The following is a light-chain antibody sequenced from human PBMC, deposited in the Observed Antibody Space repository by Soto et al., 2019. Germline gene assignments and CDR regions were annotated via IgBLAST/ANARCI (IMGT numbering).Light chain of an antibody. CDR3: LLYYGGQLGV. V-gene: IGLV7-43*01. J-gene: IGLJ2*01. CDR2: STN. CDR1: TGAVTSSNY. Sequence: QAVVTQEPSLTVSPGGTVTLTCAVYTGAVTSSNYPNWFQQKPGQAPRALIYSTNHKYSWTPARFLGSLLGGKAALTLSGVQPEDEADYYCLLYYGGQLGVFGGGTKLTVL.